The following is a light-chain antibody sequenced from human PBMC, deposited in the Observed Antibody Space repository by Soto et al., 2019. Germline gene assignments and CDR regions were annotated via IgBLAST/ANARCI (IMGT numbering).Light chain of an antibody. CDR2: KAS. CDR3: QHYNSHSEA. J-gene: IGKJ1*01. CDR1: HDISTF. Sequence: DIRGTQAPCLMTASLGDRVNITCRASHDISTFLAWYPQKPGKAPKLLIYKASTLKSGVPSRFGGSGSGTEFTLTISILQPDDFATYYCQHYNSHSEAFGQGTKVDIK. V-gene: IGKV1-5*03.